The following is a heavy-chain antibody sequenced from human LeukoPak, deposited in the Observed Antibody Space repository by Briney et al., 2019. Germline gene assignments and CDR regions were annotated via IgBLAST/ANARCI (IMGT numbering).Heavy chain of an antibody. CDR2: ISSSSSYI. J-gene: IGHJ4*02. V-gene: IGHV3-21*05. CDR3: AQSHDFWSGYRYWYFDY. CDR1: GFTFSSYE. D-gene: IGHD3-3*01. Sequence: GGSLRLSCAAFGFTFSSYEMNWVRQAPGKGLEWVSYISSSSSYIYYADSVKGRFTISRDNAKNSLYLQMNSLRAEDTAVYYCAQSHDFWSGYRYWYFDYWGQGTLVTVSS.